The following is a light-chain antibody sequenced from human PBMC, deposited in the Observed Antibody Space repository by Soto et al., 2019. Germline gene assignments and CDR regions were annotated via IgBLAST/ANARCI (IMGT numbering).Light chain of an antibody. J-gene: IGLJ2*01. CDR2: DVS. CDR3: SSYTASSTLV. Sequence: QSALTQPASVSGSPGQSITISCTGTSSDVGGYNYVSWYQQHPGKAPKLMIYDVSNRPSGNSNRFSGSKSGNTASLTISGLQTEDEADDYCSSYTASSTLVFGGGTKLTVL. CDR1: SSDVGGYNY. V-gene: IGLV2-14*01.